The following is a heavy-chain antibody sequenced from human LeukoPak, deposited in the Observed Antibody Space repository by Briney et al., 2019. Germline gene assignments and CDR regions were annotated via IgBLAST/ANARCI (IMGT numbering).Heavy chain of an antibody. CDR3: ARVVAATTYAPNFEY. D-gene: IGHD5-12*01. V-gene: IGHV1-18*01. CDR2: ISAYDGNT. J-gene: IGHJ4*02. Sequence: ASVKVSCKASGYTFTTYGISWVRQAPGQGLEWMGWISAYDGNTNYAQRLQGRVSMTTDTSTSTAYLELRSLRSDDTAVYYCARVVAATTYAPNFEYWGQGTLVTVSS. CDR1: GYTFTTYG.